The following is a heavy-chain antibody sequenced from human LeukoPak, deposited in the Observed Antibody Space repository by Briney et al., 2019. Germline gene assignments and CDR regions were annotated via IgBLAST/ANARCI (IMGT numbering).Heavy chain of an antibody. D-gene: IGHD6-13*01. CDR3: ARLSSGSSSWYDIDY. CDR1: GFTFSSYW. J-gene: IGHJ4*02. Sequence: GSLRLSCAASGFTFSSYWMSWVRQPPGKGLEWIGEINHSGSTNYNPSLKSRVTISVDTSKNQFSLKLSSVTAADTAVYYRARLSSGSSSWYDIDYWGQGTLVTVSS. CDR2: INHSGST. V-gene: IGHV4-34*01.